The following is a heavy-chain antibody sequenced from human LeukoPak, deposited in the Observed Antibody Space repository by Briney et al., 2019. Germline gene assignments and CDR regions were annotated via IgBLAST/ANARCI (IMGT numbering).Heavy chain of an antibody. CDR3: AGYGSGSYYKAFDF. J-gene: IGHJ4*02. CDR1: GDSISSSY. V-gene: IGHV4-59*01. CDR2: VYYTGSS. Sequence: SETLSLTCTVSGDSISSSYWSWIRQPPGKGLEWIGYVYYTGSSYYNPSLKSRATTSIDMSKNQFSLKLTSMTAADTAVYYCAGYGSGSYYKAFDFWGQGTLVTVSS. D-gene: IGHD3-10*01.